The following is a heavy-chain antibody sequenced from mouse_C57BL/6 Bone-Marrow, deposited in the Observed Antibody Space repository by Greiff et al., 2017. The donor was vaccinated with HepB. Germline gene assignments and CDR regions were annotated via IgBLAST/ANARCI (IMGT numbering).Heavy chain of an antibody. J-gene: IGHJ1*03. D-gene: IGHD2-4*01. V-gene: IGHV10-1*01. Sequence: EVKLVESGGGLVQPKGSLKLSCAASGFSFNTYAMNWVRQAPGKGLEWVARIRSKSNNYATYYADSVKDRFTISRDDSESMLYLQMNNLKTEDTAMYYCVRMGYDYDDPYWYFDVWGTGTTVTVSS. CDR2: IRSKSNNYAT. CDR1: GFSFNTYA. CDR3: VRMGYDYDDPYWYFDV.